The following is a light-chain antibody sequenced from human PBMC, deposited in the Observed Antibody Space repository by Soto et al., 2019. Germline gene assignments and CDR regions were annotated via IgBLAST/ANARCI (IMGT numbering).Light chain of an antibody. CDR1: QTVTSN. CDR2: GAS. CDR3: QQYNDWPRT. V-gene: IGKV3-15*01. J-gene: IGKJ1*01. Sequence: EIVMTQSPVTLSVSPGETANLSCRASQTVTSNLAWYQQKPGRSPRLLLSGASTRATGIPARFSGSGSGTEFTLTISRLQSEDIDVYYCQQYNDWPRTLCQGTRVDIK.